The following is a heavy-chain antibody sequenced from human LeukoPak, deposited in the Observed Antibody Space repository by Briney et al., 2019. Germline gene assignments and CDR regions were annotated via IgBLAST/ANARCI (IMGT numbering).Heavy chain of an antibody. CDR2: IYTSGST. CDR1: GYSISSGYY. V-gene: IGHV4-4*07. Sequence: KPSETLSLTCAVSGYSISSGYYWSWIRQPAGKGLEWIGRIYTSGSTNYNPSLKSRVTMSVDTSKNQFSLKLSSVTAADTAVYYCARDDDFWSGHYFDYWGQGTLVTVSS. D-gene: IGHD3-3*01. J-gene: IGHJ4*02. CDR3: ARDDDFWSGHYFDY.